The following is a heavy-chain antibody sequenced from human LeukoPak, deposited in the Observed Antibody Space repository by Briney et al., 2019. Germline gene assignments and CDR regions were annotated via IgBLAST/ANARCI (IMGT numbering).Heavy chain of an antibody. CDR1: GYTFTGYY. Sequence: ASVKISCKVSGYTFTGYYMHWVQQAPGKGLEWMGLVDPEDGETIYAEKFQGRVTVTADTSTDTAYMELSSLRSEDTAVYYCATVPYYGGNSYDYWGQGTLVTVSS. V-gene: IGHV1-69-2*01. J-gene: IGHJ4*02. CDR2: VDPEDGET. D-gene: IGHD4-23*01. CDR3: ATVPYYGGNSYDY.